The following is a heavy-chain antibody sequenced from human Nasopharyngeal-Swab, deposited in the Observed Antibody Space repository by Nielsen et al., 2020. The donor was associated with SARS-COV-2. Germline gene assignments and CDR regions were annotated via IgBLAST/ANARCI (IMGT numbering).Heavy chain of an antibody. Sequence: SETLSLTCTVSGGSISSSSSYWGWIRQPPGKGLEWIGSIYYSGSTYYTPSLKSRVTISADTSKNQLSLKLRSVTAADTAIYYCARAYGSGSSIDSYYFDYWGQGTLVTVSS. J-gene: IGHJ4*02. CDR2: IYYSGST. CDR3: ARAYGSGSSIDSYYFDY. V-gene: IGHV4-39*01. CDR1: GGSISSSSSY. D-gene: IGHD3-10*01.